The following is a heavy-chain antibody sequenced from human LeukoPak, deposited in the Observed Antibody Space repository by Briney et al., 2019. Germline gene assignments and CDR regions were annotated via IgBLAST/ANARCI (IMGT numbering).Heavy chain of an antibody. J-gene: IGHJ6*02. CDR3: ARDQLRYFDWLYYYYYGMDV. V-gene: IGHV1-24*01. Sequence: ASVKVSCKVSGYTLTELSMHWVRQAPGKGLEWMGGFDPEDGETIYAQKFQGRVTLTEDTSTDTAYMELRSLRSDDTAVYYCARDQLRYFDWLYYYYYGMDVWGQGTTVTVSS. D-gene: IGHD3-9*01. CDR2: FDPEDGET. CDR1: GYTLTELS.